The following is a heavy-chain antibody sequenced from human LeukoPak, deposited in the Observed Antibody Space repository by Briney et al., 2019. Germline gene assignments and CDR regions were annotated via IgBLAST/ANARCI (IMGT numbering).Heavy chain of an antibody. CDR1: GGSFSGYY. V-gene: IGHV4-4*07. CDR3: ARDLSRYYYDSSGAHNWFDP. D-gene: IGHD3-22*01. Sequence: SETLSLTCAVYGGSFSGYYWSWIRQPAGKGLEWIGRIYTSGSTNYNPSLKSRVTMSVDTSKNQFSLKLSSVTAADTAVYYCARDLSRYYYDSSGAHNWFDPWGQGTLVTVSS. J-gene: IGHJ5*02. CDR2: IYTSGST.